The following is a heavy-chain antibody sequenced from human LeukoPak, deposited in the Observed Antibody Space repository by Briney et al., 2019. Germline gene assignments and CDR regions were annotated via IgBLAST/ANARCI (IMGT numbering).Heavy chain of an antibody. CDR2: IYYSGST. CDR3: DYGDYYAFDS. Sequence: SETLSLTCTVSGGSISSSSYYWGWIRQPPGKGLEWIGSIYYSGSTYYNPSLKSRVTISVDTSKNQFSLKLSSVTAADTAVYYCDYGDYYAFDSWGQGTMVTVSS. V-gene: IGHV4-39*07. J-gene: IGHJ3*02. D-gene: IGHD4-17*01. CDR1: GGSISSSSYY.